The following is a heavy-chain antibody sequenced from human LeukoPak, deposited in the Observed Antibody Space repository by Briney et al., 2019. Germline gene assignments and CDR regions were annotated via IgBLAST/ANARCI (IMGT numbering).Heavy chain of an antibody. V-gene: IGHV1-18*01. D-gene: IGHD6-19*01. CDR1: GYTFTSYG. CDR3: ARAAARIAVADPLEY. Sequence: ASVKVSCKASGYTFTSYGISWVRQAPGQGLEWMGWISAYNGNTNYAQKLQGRVTMTTDTSTSTAYMELRSLRSDDTAVYYCARAAARIAVADPLEYWGQGTLVTVSS. CDR2: ISAYNGNT. J-gene: IGHJ4*02.